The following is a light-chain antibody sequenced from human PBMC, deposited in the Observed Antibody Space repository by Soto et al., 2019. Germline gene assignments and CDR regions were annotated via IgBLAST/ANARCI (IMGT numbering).Light chain of an antibody. CDR2: SAS. CDR1: QSINNY. Sequence: DIQMTQSPASLSASVGDRVTITCRASQSINNYLNWYLQRPGQAPKLLTRSASTLQRGVPSRFSGSGSRTEFTLTIADLQPDDFGTYDCQQSLTMPITFGHGTRLDIK. V-gene: IGKV1-39*01. J-gene: IGKJ5*01. CDR3: QQSLTMPIT.